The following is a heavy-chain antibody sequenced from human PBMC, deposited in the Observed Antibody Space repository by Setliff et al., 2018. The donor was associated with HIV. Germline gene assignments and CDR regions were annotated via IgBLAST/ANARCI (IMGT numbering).Heavy chain of an antibody. CDR3: VRGRDYGSSWSRPFYFDF. CDR1: GGSFSGYY. J-gene: IGHJ4*01. V-gene: IGHV4-34*01. CDR2: VNHSGDT. Sequence: PSETLSLTCAVYGGSFSGYYWSWIRQSPGKDLEWIGEVNHSGDTTYNPSLKSRVTMSMDTSKNQFSLELSSLTSADTAIYYCVRGRDYGSSWSRPFYFDFWGHGNLVTVSS. D-gene: IGHD6-13*01.